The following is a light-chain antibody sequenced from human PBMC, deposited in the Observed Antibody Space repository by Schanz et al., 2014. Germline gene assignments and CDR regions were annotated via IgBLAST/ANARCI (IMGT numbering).Light chain of an antibody. CDR3: SSFGGSNNPPWV. J-gene: IGLJ3*02. CDR2: EVD. Sequence: QSALTQPPSASGSPGQSVTISCTGTSSDVGGYNYVSWYQQHPGKAPKLMISEVDQWPSGVPDRFSGSKSGNTASLTVSGLQAEDEADYYCSSFGGSNNPPWVFGGGTKLT. CDR1: SSDVGGYNY. V-gene: IGLV2-8*01.